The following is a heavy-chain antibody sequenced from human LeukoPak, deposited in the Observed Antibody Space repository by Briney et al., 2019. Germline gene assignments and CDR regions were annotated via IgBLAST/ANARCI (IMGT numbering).Heavy chain of an antibody. J-gene: IGHJ4*02. CDR3: AIGDSSGSYKRYYFDY. CDR1: GGTFSSYA. D-gene: IGHD3-22*01. CDR2: IIPIFGTA. Sequence: SVKVSCKASGGTFSSYAISWVRQAPGQGLEWMGGIIPIFGTANYAQKFQGRVTITADESTSTAYMELSSLRSEDTAVYYCAIGDSSGSYKRYYFDYWGQGTLVTVSS. V-gene: IGHV1-69*13.